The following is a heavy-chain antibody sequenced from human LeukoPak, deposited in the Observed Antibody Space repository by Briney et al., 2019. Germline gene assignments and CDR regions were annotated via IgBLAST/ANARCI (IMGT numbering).Heavy chain of an antibody. CDR3: ARNADDSSSYPYFDY. CDR2: IYTSGST. Sequence: SETLSLTCTVSGGSISSYFWSWLRQPPGKGLEWIGYIYTSGSTNYNPSLKSRVTISQDTSKNQFSLKLSSVTAADTAVYYCARNADDSSSYPYFDYWGQGTLVTVSS. V-gene: IGHV4-4*09. J-gene: IGHJ4*02. D-gene: IGHD3-22*01. CDR1: GGSISSYF.